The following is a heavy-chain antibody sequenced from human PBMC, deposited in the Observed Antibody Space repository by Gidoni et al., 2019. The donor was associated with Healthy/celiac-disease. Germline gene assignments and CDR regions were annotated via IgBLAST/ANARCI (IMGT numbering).Heavy chain of an antibody. J-gene: IGHJ5*02. CDR3: AKDPLNTRSGEWLGWFDP. Sequence: EVQLLESGGGLVQTGGSLRLYCAASGCTFSRYAMSWVRQAPGKGLEWVSAISGSGGSTYYADSVKGRFTISRDNSKNTLYLQMNSLRAEDTAVYYCAKDPLNTRSGEWLGWFDPWGQGTLVTVSS. V-gene: IGHV3-23*01. D-gene: IGHD3-3*01. CDR1: GCTFSRYA. CDR2: ISGSGGST.